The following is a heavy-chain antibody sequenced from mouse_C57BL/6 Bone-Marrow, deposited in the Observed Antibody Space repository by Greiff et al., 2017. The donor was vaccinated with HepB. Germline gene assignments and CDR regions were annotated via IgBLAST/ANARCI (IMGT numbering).Heavy chain of an antibody. CDR2: INPSTGGT. Sequence: EVKLQQSGPELVKPGASVKISCKASGYSFTGYYMNWVKQSPEKSLEWIGEINPSTGGTTYNQKFKAKATLTVDKSSSTAYMQLKSLTSEDSAVYYYARRGTTVVGRWYFDVWGTGTTVTVSS. CDR3: ARRGTTVVGRWYFDV. CDR1: GYSFTGYY. V-gene: IGHV1-42*01. D-gene: IGHD1-1*01. J-gene: IGHJ1*03.